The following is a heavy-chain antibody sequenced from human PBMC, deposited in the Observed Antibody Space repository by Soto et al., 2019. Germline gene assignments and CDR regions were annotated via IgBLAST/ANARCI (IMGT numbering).Heavy chain of an antibody. CDR2: IYPGDSDT. CDR1: GYSFTSYW. V-gene: IGHV5-51*01. D-gene: IGHD6-19*01. J-gene: IGHJ3*02. Sequence: GESLKISCKGSGYSFTSYWIGWVRQMPGKGLEWMGIIYPGDSDTRYSPSFQGQVTISADKSISTAYLQWSSLKASDTAMYYCARLPLSIAVAGKGEDFDIWGQGTMVTVSS. CDR3: ARLPLSIAVAGKGEDFDI.